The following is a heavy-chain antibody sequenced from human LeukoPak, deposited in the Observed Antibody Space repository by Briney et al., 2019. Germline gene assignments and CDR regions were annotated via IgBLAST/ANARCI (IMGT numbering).Heavy chain of an antibody. CDR2: TSWNSGSI. V-gene: IGHV3-9*01. CDR3: AKDNKSGYYGPFDY. CDR1: GFTFDDYA. Sequence: PGGSLRLSCAASGFTFDDYAMHWVRQAPGKGLEWVSGTSWNSGSIGYADSVKGRFTISRDNAKNSLYLQMNSLRAEDTALYYCAKDNKSGYYGPFDYWGQGTLVTVSS. D-gene: IGHD3-22*01. J-gene: IGHJ4*02.